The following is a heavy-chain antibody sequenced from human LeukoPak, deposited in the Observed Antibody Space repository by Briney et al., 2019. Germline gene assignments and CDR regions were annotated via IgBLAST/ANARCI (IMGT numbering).Heavy chain of an antibody. D-gene: IGHD3-10*01. CDR3: ARDDSGTYYNNFDD. CDR2: IYSGSNT. CDR1: GFTVSSNY. V-gene: IGHV3-53*01. Sequence: GGSLRLSCAASGFTVSSNYMSWVRQAPGKGLEWVSFIYSGSNTYYADTVKGRFTISRDNSKNTLYLQMNSLRAEDTAVYYCARDDSGTYYNNFDDWGQGTLVTVSS. J-gene: IGHJ4*02.